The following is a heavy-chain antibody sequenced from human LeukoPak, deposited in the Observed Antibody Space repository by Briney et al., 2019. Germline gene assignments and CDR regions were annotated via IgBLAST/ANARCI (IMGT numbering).Heavy chain of an antibody. CDR3: ARGGDNWNLARAFDI. CDR2: ISSRSSYI. D-gene: IGHD1-20*01. V-gene: IGHV3-21*01. CDR1: GFTFSSHS. Sequence: TGGSLRLSCAASGFTFSSHSMNRVRQAPGKGLEWVSSISSRSSYIYYADSVKGRFTISRDNAKNSLYLQINSLRAEDTAVYYCARGGDNWNLARAFDIWGQGTMVTVSS. J-gene: IGHJ3*02.